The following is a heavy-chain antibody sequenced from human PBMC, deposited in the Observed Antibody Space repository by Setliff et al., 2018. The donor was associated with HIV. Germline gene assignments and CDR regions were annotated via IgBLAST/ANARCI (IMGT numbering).Heavy chain of an antibody. J-gene: IGHJ5*02. D-gene: IGHD7-27*01. CDR2: INPNTGDT. Sequence: GASVKVSCKASGYTFSSYDINWVRRASGQGLEWMGWINPNTGDTGYAQKFQGRVTVTRNSSISTAYMELSSLRSEDTAVYYCTRSTWGWFDPWGQGTLVTVSS. V-gene: IGHV1-8*02. CDR3: TRSTWGWFDP. CDR1: GYTFSSYD.